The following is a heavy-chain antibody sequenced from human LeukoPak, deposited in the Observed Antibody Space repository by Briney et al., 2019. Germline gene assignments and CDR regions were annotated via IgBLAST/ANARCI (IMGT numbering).Heavy chain of an antibody. D-gene: IGHD3-10*01. J-gene: IGHJ5*02. V-gene: IGHV6-1*01. CDR3: ARGVLPPFDP. CDR1: GDSVSSNSAA. CDR2: TYYRSKWYN. Sequence: SQTLSLTCAISGDSVSSNSAALNWIRQSPSRGPERLGRTYYRSKWYNDYAVSVKSRITINPDTSKNQFSLQVNSVTPEDTAVYYCARGVLPPFDPWGQGTLVTVSS.